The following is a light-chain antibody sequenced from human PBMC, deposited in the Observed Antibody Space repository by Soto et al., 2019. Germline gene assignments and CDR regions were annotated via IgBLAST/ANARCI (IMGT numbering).Light chain of an antibody. J-gene: IGKJ5*01. CDR1: HNVDIY. V-gene: IGKV3-11*01. CDR3: QQRKHWPPLT. Sequence: EVVLTQSPATLSLSPGETATLSCRASHNVDIYLAWYQQKPGQASRLLIYDASNRATGIPARFSGSGSGTDFTLTISSPEPEDSAVYYCQQRKHWPPLTFGQGTRLE. CDR2: DAS.